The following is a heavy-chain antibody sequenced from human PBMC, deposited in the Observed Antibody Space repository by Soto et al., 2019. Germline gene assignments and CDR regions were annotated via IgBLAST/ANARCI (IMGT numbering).Heavy chain of an antibody. J-gene: IGHJ3*02. CDR2: ISGSGGST. D-gene: IGHD3-22*01. V-gene: IGHV3-23*01. CDR3: ARGRTLLYYDSSGYYHPPDAFDI. Sequence: LRLSCAASGFTFSSYAMSWVRQAPGKGLEWVSAISGSGGSTYYADSVKGRFTISRDNSKNTLYLQMNSLRAEDTAVYYCARGRTLLYYDSSGYYHPPDAFDIWGQGTMVTVSS. CDR1: GFTFSSYA.